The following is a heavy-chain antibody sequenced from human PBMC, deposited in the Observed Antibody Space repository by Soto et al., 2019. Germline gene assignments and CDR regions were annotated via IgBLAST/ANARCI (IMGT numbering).Heavy chain of an antibody. D-gene: IGHD3-3*01. J-gene: IGHJ4*02. CDR1: GGSFSGYY. CDR2: INHSGST. V-gene: IGHV4-34*01. CDR3: ARGRSATIFGVVNLDD. Sequence: SETLSLTCAVYGGSFSGYYWSWIRQPPGKGLEWIGEINHSGSTNYNPSLKSRVTISVDTSKNQFSLKLSSVTAADTAVYYCARGRSATIFGVVNLDDWGQGTLVTVSS.